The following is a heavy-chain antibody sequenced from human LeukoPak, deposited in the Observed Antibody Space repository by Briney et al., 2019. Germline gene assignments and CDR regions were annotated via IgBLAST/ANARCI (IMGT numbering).Heavy chain of an antibody. Sequence: ASVKVSCKASGYTFTSYGISWVRQAPGQGLEWMGWISAYNGNTNYAQKLQGRFTMTTDTSTSTAYMELRSLRSDDTAVYYCARVSYGDYVYYYGMDVWGQGTTVTVSS. J-gene: IGHJ6*02. V-gene: IGHV1-18*01. CDR3: ARVSYGDYVYYYGMDV. CDR2: ISAYNGNT. CDR1: GYTFTSYG. D-gene: IGHD4-17*01.